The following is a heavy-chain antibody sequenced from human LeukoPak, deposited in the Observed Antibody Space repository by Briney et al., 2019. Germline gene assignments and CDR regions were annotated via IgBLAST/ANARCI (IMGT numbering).Heavy chain of an antibody. Sequence: PGRSLRLSCAASGFSFSNYGMHWVRQAPGKGLEWVAVISFDGSNKYYADSVKGRFTISRDNSKNTLYLQMNSLRAEDTAVYYCASTSRDYWGQGTLVTVSS. CDR1: GFSFSNYG. CDR3: ASTSRDY. CDR2: ISFDGSNK. V-gene: IGHV3-30*03. J-gene: IGHJ4*02. D-gene: IGHD2-2*01.